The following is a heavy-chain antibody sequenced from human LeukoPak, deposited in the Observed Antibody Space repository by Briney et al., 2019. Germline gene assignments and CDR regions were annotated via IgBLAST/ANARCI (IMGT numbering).Heavy chain of an antibody. D-gene: IGHD3-16*02. CDR3: TREGVYAPDPSSYHRDAFDI. CDR2: INAGNGNT. CDR1: GYTFTSYA. V-gene: IGHV1-3*01. Sequence: GASVKVSCKASGYTFTSYAMHWVRQAPGQRLEWMGWINAGNGNTKYSQKFQGRVTITRDTSANTAHMELRRLESGDTAVYYCTREGVYAPDPSSYHRDAFDIWGQGTVVIVSS. J-gene: IGHJ3*02.